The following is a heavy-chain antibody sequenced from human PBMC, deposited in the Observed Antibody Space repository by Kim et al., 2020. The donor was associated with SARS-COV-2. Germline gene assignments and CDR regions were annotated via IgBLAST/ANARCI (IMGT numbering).Heavy chain of an antibody. J-gene: IGHJ4*02. Sequence: GGSLRLSCAASGFTFSSYAMHWVRQAPGKGLEWVAVISYDGSNKYYADSVKGRFTISRDNSKNTLYLQMNSLRAEDTAVYYCARDTDRYCSSTSCSQFDYWGQGTLVTVSS. CDR1: GFTFSSYA. CDR3: ARDTDRYCSSTSCSQFDY. D-gene: IGHD2-2*01. V-gene: IGHV3-30*04. CDR2: ISYDGSNK.